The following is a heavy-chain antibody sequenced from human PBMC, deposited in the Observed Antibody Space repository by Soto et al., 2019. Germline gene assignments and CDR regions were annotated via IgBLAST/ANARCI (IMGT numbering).Heavy chain of an antibody. Sequence: EVQLLESGGDLVQPGGSLRLSCAASGFTFTSYAMSWIRQAPGKGLEWVSAITGGGDNTYYADSVKGRFTISRDNSKNTLYLQMNSLRAEDTAFYYCKQDRGSRDWLTVNWGQGTLVTVSS. CDR2: ITGGGDNT. V-gene: IGHV3-23*01. J-gene: IGHJ4*02. CDR3: KQDRGSRDWLTVN. D-gene: IGHD3-9*01. CDR1: GFTFTSYA.